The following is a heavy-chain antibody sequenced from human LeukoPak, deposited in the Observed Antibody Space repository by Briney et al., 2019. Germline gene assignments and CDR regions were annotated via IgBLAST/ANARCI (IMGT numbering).Heavy chain of an antibody. CDR2: MNPNSGNT. D-gene: IGHD3-3*01. CDR3: GGDLYGAGGGEVMSAYYYMDV. Sequence: ASVKVSFKASGYTFTSYDINWVRQATGQGLEWMGLMNPNSGNTGYAQKFQGRGTMTRNTSISTPYMELRSLGSEYTTVDYCGGDLYGAGGGEVMSAYYYMDVWGKGTTVTV. J-gene: IGHJ6*03. V-gene: IGHV1-8*02. CDR1: GYTFTSYD.